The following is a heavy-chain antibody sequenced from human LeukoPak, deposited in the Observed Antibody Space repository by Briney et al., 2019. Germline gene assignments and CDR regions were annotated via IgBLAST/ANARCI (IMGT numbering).Heavy chain of an antibody. CDR2: IFYTGRA. CDR3: ARLVDGIYTRVDS. V-gene: IGHV4-59*08. D-gene: IGHD3-3*02. CDR1: RGSISPDH. J-gene: IGHJ4*02. Sequence: SETLSLTCTVSRGSISPDHCAWIRQPPGKGLEWIGYIFYTGRARYNPSLESRVTLTVDMSKNQVSLKLNSVPAADTAIYYCARLVDGIYTRVDSWGQGTLVTVSP.